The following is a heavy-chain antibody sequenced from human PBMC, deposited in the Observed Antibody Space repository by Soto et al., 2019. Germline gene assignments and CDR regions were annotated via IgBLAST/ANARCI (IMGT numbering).Heavy chain of an antibody. J-gene: IGHJ6*02. CDR1: GYTFTSHY. V-gene: IGHV1-46*01. CDR2: INRIGGST. D-gene: IGHD2-2*01. CDR3: ARDPENDRVPAADPGQLWPNYYYYYGMDV. Sequence: ASVKVSCKXSGYTFTSHYMHWVREAPGQGLEWMGVINRIGGSTSYAQKYQGRVTMTRAPSTSTVYMELSSLRSEDTAVYYCARDPENDRVPAADPGQLWPNYYYYYGMDVWGQGTTVTVSS.